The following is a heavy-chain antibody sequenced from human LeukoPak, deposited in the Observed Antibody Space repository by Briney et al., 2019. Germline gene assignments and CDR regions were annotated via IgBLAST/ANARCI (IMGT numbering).Heavy chain of an antibody. Sequence: PGGSLRLSCAASGFIFSNSWMTWVRQTPGKGLERVANIKKDGSETYYVESVRGRFSISRDNAKNSMYLEMNSLRAEDTAVYSCARDRGWQQFDYWGQGTLVTVSA. D-gene: IGHD5-24*01. V-gene: IGHV3-7*01. CDR1: GFIFSNSW. J-gene: IGHJ4*02. CDR3: ARDRGWQQFDY. CDR2: IKKDGSET.